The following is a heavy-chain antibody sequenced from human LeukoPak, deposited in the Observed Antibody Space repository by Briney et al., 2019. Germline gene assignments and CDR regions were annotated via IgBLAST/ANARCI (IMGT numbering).Heavy chain of an antibody. J-gene: IGHJ4*02. CDR3: AKATSEFTYYFDY. V-gene: IGHV3-23*01. CDR2: ISGSGGST. Sequence: PGGSLRLSCAASGFTFSSYGMHWVRQAPGKGLEWVSAISGSGGSTYYADSVKGRFTISRDNSKNTLYLQMNSLRAEDTAVYYCAKATSEFTYYFDYWGQGTLVTVSS. CDR1: GFTFSSYG.